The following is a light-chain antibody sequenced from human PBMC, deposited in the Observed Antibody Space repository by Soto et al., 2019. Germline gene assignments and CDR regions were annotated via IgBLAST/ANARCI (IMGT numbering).Light chain of an antibody. CDR1: NSDIGTYIY. V-gene: IGLV2-14*01. Sequence: QSALTQPASVSWSPGQSITISCTGTNSDIGTYIYVSWYQQHPGKAPKLLIYDVSNRPSGVSNRFSGSKSGNTASLTISGLQAEDEADYYCSSYTASRTKFGGGTKVTVL. J-gene: IGLJ2*01. CDR2: DVS. CDR3: SSYTASRTK.